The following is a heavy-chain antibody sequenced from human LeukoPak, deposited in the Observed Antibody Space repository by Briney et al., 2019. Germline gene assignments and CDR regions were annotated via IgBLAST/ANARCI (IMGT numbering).Heavy chain of an antibody. Sequence: GGSLRLSCAASGFTFNTFAMHWVRQAPGKGLKWVAIIWYDGGNKFYADSVKGRFTIARDNFKNTLFLQMHSLRAEDTAMYFCARGHEMATITPAYWGQGTMVIVSS. D-gene: IGHD5-24*01. J-gene: IGHJ4*02. CDR1: GFTFNTFA. CDR3: ARGHEMATITPAY. CDR2: IWYDGGNK. V-gene: IGHV3-33*03.